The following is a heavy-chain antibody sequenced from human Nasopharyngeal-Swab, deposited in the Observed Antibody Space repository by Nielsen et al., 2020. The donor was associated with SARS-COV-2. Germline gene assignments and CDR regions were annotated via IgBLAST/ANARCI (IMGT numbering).Heavy chain of an antibody. Sequence: LKISCAASGFTFSSYAMHWVRQAPGKGLEWVAVISYDGSNKYYADPVKGRFTISRDNSKNTLYLQMNSLRAEDTAVYYCARDDSADYWGQGTLVTVSS. V-gene: IGHV3-30-3*01. CDR1: GFTFSSYA. J-gene: IGHJ4*02. D-gene: IGHD2-15*01. CDR3: ARDDSADY. CDR2: ISYDGSNK.